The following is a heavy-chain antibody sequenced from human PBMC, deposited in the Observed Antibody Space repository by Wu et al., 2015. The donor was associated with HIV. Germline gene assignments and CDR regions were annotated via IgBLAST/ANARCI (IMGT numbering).Heavy chain of an antibody. CDR3: ARAVYSGSLNWFDP. CDR1: GYTFTAYF. J-gene: IGHJ5*02. Sequence: QVQLVQSGAEVKKPGASVKVSCKTSGYTFTAYFMHWLRQAPGQGLEWMGWINPNSGGTSYAHKFQGRVTMARDTSISSAYMELSGLRSDDTAVYYCARAVYSGSLNWFDPWGQGTPVTVSS. V-gene: IGHV1-2*02. CDR2: INPNSGGT. D-gene: IGHD1-26*01.